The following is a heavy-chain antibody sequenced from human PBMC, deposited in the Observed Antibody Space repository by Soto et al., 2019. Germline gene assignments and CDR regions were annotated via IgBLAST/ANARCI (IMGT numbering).Heavy chain of an antibody. Sequence: QGQLVQSGAEVKKPGASVKVSCKASGYTFTSYAMHWVRQAHGQRLEWMGWINAGNGNAKYSQKFQGRVTITRDTSASTVYMELSRLRSEDTVVYFCAMRYYDFFRQNYGMDVWGQGTTVTVSS. D-gene: IGHD3-3*01. V-gene: IGHV1-3*01. J-gene: IGHJ6*02. CDR2: INAGNGNA. CDR1: GYTFTSYA. CDR3: AMRYYDFFRQNYGMDV.